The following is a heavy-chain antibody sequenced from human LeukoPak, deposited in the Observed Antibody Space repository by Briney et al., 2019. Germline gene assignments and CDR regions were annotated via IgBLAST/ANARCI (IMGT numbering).Heavy chain of an antibody. D-gene: IGHD3-10*01. CDR1: GYTFTGYY. Sequence: ASVKVSCKASGYTFTGYYMHWVRQAPGQGLEWMGRINPNSGGTNYAQKFQGRVTMTRDTSISTAYMELSRLRSDDTAVYYCARSSTMVRGVITSPLGYWGQGTLVTVSS. CDR2: INPNSGGT. J-gene: IGHJ4*02. CDR3: ARSSTMVRGVITSPLGY. V-gene: IGHV1-2*06.